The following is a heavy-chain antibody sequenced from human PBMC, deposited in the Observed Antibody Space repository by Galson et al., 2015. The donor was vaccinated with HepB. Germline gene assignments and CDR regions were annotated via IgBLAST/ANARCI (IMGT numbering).Heavy chain of an antibody. J-gene: IGHJ2*01. Sequence: SLRLSCAASGFTVSSNYMSWVRQAPGKGLEWVSVIYSGGSTYYADSVKGRFTISRDNSKNTLYLQMNSLRAEDTAVYYCARDGYSSSWHVRYFDLWGRGTLVTVSS. CDR2: IYSGGST. CDR1: GFTVSSNY. D-gene: IGHD6-13*01. CDR3: ARDGYSSSWHVRYFDL. V-gene: IGHV3-66*01.